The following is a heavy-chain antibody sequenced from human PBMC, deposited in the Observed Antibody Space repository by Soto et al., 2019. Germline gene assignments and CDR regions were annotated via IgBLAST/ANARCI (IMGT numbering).Heavy chain of an antibody. J-gene: IGHJ6*03. CDR2: ISSSSSYI. Sequence: GGSLRLSCAASGFTFSSYSMNCVRQAPGKGLEWVSSISSSSSYIYYADSVKGRFTISRDNAKNSLYLQMNSLRAEDTAVYYCARDPRRIMITFGGVIPHYYYMDVWGKGTTVTVSS. D-gene: IGHD3-16*01. V-gene: IGHV3-21*01. CDR1: GFTFSSYS. CDR3: ARDPRRIMITFGGVIPHYYYMDV.